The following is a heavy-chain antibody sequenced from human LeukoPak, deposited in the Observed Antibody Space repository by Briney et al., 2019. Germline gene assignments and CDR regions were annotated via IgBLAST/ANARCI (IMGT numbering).Heavy chain of an antibody. CDR2: IWYDGSNK. CDR3: ARQHFDWLLLYAFDI. J-gene: IGHJ3*02. V-gene: IGHV3-33*01. Sequence: GRSLRLSCAASGFTFSSYGMHWVRQAPGKGLEGVAVIWYDGSNKYYADSVKGRFTISRDNSKNTLYLQMNSLRAEDTAVYYCARQHFDWLLLYAFDIWGQGTMVTVSS. D-gene: IGHD3-9*01. CDR1: GFTFSSYG.